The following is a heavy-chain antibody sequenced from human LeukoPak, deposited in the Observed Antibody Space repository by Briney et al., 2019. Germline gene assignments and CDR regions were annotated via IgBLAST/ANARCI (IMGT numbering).Heavy chain of an antibody. CDR1: LYPFSHYG. CDR3: ARDPVKGAGSGYYFDY. J-gene: IGHJ4*02. V-gene: IGHV1-18*01. Sequence: VNVSCMAFLYPFSHYGISSIQQAPRQWPEWIGGVSANNGNTNYAQKLQGRVTMTTDTSTSTAYMEPRRLRSDDTAVYYCARDPVKGAGSGYYFDYWGQGTLVTVAS. D-gene: IGHD6-19*01. CDR2: VSANNGNT.